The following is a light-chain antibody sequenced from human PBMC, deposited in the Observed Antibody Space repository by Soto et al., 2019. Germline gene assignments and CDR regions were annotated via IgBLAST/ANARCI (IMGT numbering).Light chain of an antibody. CDR2: EVK. CDR1: SSDGDDYKD. J-gene: IGLJ1*01. Sequence: QSALTQPASVSGSPGQSITISCTGTSSDGDDYKDVSWYQQHPGTAPKLMIYEVKYRPSGVSDRFSGSKSGNTASLTISGLQAEDEADYYCSSYTTSSTVFGTGTKVTVL. CDR3: SSYTTSSTV. V-gene: IGLV2-14*01.